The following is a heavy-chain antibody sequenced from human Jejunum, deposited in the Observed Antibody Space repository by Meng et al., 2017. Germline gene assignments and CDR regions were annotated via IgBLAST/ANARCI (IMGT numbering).Heavy chain of an antibody. J-gene: IGHJ6*02. Sequence: GSLRLSCAVSGASISGSDWWSWVRQPPGKVLEWIGEMHHSGRTNYNPSLKSRVTTSVDKSKNHFSLTLRSVTAADTAVYYCASSAMDVWGQGTTVTVSS. CDR1: GASISGSDW. CDR2: MHHSGRT. V-gene: IGHV4-4*02. CDR3: ASSAMDV. D-gene: IGHD6-25*01.